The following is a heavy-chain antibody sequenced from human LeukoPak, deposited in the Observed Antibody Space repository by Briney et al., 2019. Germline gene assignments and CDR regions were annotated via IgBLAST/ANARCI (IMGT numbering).Heavy chain of an antibody. D-gene: IGHD3-22*01. CDR3: ARDYDYYDSSGYSFLDD. Sequence: GASVKVSCKASGYTFTSYDINWVRQAPGQGLEWMGWMNPNSGNTNYAQKFQGRVTMTRDTSISTAYMELSRLRSDDTAVYYCARDYDYYDSSGYSFLDDWGQGTLVTVSS. CDR2: MNPNSGNT. V-gene: IGHV1-2*02. CDR1: GYTFTSYD. J-gene: IGHJ4*02.